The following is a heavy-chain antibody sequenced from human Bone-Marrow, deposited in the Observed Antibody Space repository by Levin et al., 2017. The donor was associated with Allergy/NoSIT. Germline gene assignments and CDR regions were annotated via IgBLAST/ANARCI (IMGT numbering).Heavy chain of an antibody. J-gene: IGHJ4*02. CDR3: TRDEGYTSGWGADY. Sequence: GESLKISCKASGYKFIDYGISWVRQAPGQGLEWMGWVSTYNGNTNYAQRFQGRVTMTTDTSTSTAYMELRSLRSDDTAMYYCTRDEGYTSGWGADYWGQGTLVTVSS. CDR1: GYKFIDYG. CDR2: VSTYNGNT. V-gene: IGHV1-18*01. D-gene: IGHD6-19*01.